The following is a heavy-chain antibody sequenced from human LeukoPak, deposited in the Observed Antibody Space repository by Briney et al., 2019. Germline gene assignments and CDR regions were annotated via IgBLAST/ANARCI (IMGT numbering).Heavy chain of an antibody. CDR2: IIPIFGTA. CDR3: ASTTDGLYCSSTSCSASLDY. D-gene: IGHD2-2*01. Sequence: SVKVSCKASGGTFSSYAISWVRQAPGQGLEWMGGIIPIFGTANYAQKFQGRVTITADESTSTAYMELSSLRSEDTAVYYCASTTDGLYCSSTSCSASLDYWGQGTLVTVSS. J-gene: IGHJ4*02. CDR1: GGTFSSYA. V-gene: IGHV1-69*01.